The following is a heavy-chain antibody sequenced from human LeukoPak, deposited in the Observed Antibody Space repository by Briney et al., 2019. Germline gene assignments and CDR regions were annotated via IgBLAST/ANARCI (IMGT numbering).Heavy chain of an antibody. CDR2: MNPNSGNT. V-gene: IGHV1-8*01. CDR1: GYTFTSYD. CDR3: ASVCSSSPEGYYFDY. J-gene: IGHJ4*02. Sequence: ASVKVSCKASGYTFTSYDINWVRQATGQGLEWMGWMNPNSGNTGYAQKFQGRVTMTRNTSISTAYMELSSLRSEDTAVYYCASVCSSSPEGYYFDYWGQGTLVTVSS. D-gene: IGHD6-6*01.